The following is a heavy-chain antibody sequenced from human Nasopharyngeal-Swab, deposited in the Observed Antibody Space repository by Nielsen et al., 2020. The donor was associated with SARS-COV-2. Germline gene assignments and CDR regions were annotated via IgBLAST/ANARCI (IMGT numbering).Heavy chain of an antibody. CDR2: IWYDGSNK. D-gene: IGHD3-16*01. J-gene: IGHJ4*02. Sequence: VRQAPGKGLEWEGLIWYDGSNKYYADSVKGRFTISRDSSKNTLYLQMNSLRAEDTAVYYCARDLGENSSIDYWGQGTLVTVSS. CDR3: ARDLGENSSIDY. V-gene: IGHV3-33*01.